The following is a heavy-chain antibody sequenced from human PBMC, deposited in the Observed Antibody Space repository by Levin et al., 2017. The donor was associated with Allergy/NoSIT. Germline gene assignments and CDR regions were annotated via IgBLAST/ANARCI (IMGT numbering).Heavy chain of an antibody. D-gene: IGHD2-2*01. CDR1: GGSISSSSYY. J-gene: IGHJ5*02. V-gene: IGHV4-39*01. CDR3: ARLRVVPAAMRLGCWFDP. Sequence: SETLSLTCTVSGGSISSSSYYWGWIRQPPGTGLEWIGSIYYSGSTYYNPSLKSRVTISVDTSKNQFSLKLSSVTAADTAVYYCARLRVVPAAMRLGCWFDPWGQGTLVTVSS. CDR2: IYYSGST.